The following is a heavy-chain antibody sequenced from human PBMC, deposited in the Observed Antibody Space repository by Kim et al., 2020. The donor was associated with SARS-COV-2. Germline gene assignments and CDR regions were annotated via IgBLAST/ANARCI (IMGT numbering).Heavy chain of an antibody. D-gene: IGHD3-22*01. CDR3: ATRPYYYDNTGYYYGNWFDP. CDR1: GGSISNSNW. Sequence: SETLSLTCAVSGGSISNSNWWSWVRQPPGKGLEWIGEIYHSGSTNYNPSLKSRVTMSVDQSKNQFSLKLSSVTAADTAVYYCATRPYYYDNTGYYYGNWFDPWGQGTLVTVSS. V-gene: IGHV4-4*02. J-gene: IGHJ5*02. CDR2: IYHSGST.